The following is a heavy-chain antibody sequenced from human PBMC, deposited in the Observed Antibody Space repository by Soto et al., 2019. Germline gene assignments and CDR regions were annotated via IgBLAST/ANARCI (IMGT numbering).Heavy chain of an antibody. CDR3: ARYLAATARNYFDY. CDR1: GFTVSSNY. CDR2: IYTGGST. J-gene: IGHJ4*02. Sequence: EVQLVESGGGLIQPGGSLRLSCAASGFTVSSNYMSWVRQAPGKGLEWVSVIYTGGSTYYADSVKGRFTISRDNSKNTLYLQMNSLRAEDTAVYYCARYLAATARNYFDYWGQGTLVTVSS. D-gene: IGHD6-13*01. V-gene: IGHV3-53*01.